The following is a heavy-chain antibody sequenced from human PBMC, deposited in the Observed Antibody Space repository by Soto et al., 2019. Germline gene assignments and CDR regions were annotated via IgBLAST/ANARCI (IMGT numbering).Heavy chain of an antibody. CDR1: GASVSSPNHY. D-gene: IGHD3-10*01. CDR2: IVYSGST. J-gene: IGHJ4*02. CDR3: ATYGSGSYYPIPTDY. V-gene: IGHV4-61*01. Sequence: PSETLSLTCTVSGASVSSPNHYPTWIRQPPGKGLEWIGYIVYSGSTHYNPSLQSRVTISLDTSKNQFSLSLNSVTAADTAVYYCATYGSGSYYPIPTDYWGQGTLVTVSS.